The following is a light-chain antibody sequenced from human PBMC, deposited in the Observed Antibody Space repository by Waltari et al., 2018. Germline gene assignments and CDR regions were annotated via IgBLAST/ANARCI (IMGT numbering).Light chain of an antibody. CDR2: GAS. CDR1: QSITTS. Sequence: DIQMTQSPSTLSASVGDTVIISCRASQSITTSLAWYQQKPGKAPDVLIYGASNLESGVPSRFSGSGSGTEFTLTISSLQPDDFATYYCQQADRLPLTFGGGTKVEIK. J-gene: IGKJ4*01. V-gene: IGKV1-5*03. CDR3: QQADRLPLT.